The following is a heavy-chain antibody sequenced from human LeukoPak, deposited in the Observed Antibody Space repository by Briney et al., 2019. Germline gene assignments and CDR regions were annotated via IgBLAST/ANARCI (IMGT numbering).Heavy chain of an antibody. J-gene: IGHJ6*04. CDR3: ARDPGYSYGAYYYYYGMDV. Sequence: SETLSLTCTVPGGSISSYYWSWIRQPPGKGLEWIGYIYYSGSTNYNPSLKSRVTISVDTSKNQFSLKLSSVTAADTAVYYCARDPGYSYGAYYYYYGMDVWGKGTTVTVSS. CDR1: GGSISSYY. CDR2: IYYSGST. D-gene: IGHD5-18*01. V-gene: IGHV4-59*01.